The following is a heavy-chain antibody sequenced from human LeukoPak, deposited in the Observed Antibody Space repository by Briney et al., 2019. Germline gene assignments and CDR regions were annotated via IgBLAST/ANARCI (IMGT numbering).Heavy chain of an antibody. J-gene: IGHJ4*02. CDR2: FYYSGST. Sequence: SETLPLTCTVSGGSISSRPYCWGWIRQPPGKGLEWLGSFYYSGSTYYKPSLKSRVTISVDTSKNQISLKLSSVTAADTAVYYCARLVVSSWYHEVLLGRDYWGQGTLVIVSS. CDR1: GGSISSRPYC. D-gene: IGHD6-13*01. V-gene: IGHV4-39*01. CDR3: ARLVVSSWYHEVLLGRDY.